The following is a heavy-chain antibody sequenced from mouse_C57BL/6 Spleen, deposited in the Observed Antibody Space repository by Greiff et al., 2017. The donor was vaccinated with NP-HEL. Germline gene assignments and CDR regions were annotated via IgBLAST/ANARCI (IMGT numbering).Heavy chain of an antibody. CDR2: ISSGGSYT. V-gene: IGHV5-6*01. D-gene: IGHD3-2*02. Sequence: EVHLVESGGDLVKPGGSLKLSCAASGFTFSSYGMSWVRQTPDKRLEWVATISSGGSYTYYPDSVKGRFTISRDNAKNTLYLQMSSLKSEDTAMYYCARHDSGYEVDYWGQGTSVTVSS. CDR3: ARHDSGYEVDY. CDR1: GFTFSSYG. J-gene: IGHJ4*01.